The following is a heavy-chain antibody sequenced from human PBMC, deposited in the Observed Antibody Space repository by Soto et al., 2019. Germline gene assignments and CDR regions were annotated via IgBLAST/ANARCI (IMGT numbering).Heavy chain of an antibody. CDR1: GFTVSSKY. J-gene: IGHJ6*04. Sequence: EVQLVESGGGLVQPGGSLRLSCAASGFTVSSKYMSWVRQAPGKGLEWVSLIQSGGPTYYADSVKGRFPISRDTSENTVHLQMNSLRAEDTAVYYCARDDVLCDGGRCYGVPLDVWGKWTTVTVSS. CDR2: IQSGGPT. CDR3: ARDDVLCDGGRCYGVPLDV. D-gene: IGHD2-15*01. V-gene: IGHV3-66*01.